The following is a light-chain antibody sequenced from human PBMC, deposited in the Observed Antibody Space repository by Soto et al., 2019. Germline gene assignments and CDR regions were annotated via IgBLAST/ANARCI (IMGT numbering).Light chain of an antibody. CDR1: SSDVGGYNY. J-gene: IGLJ2*01. CDR3: SSYTSSSTLE. CDR2: DVS. V-gene: IGLV2-14*01. Sequence: QSALTQPASVSGSPGQSITISCTGTSSDVGGYNYVSWYQQHPGKAPKLMIYDVSNRPSGVSNRFSGSKSGNMASLTISGLQAEDEADYYCSSYTSSSTLEVGGGTQLTVL.